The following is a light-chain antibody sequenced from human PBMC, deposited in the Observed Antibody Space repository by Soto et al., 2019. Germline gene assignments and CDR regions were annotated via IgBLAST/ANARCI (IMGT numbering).Light chain of an antibody. J-gene: IGKJ3*01. V-gene: IGKV2-28*01. CDR1: QSLLHSNGYNY. Sequence: DIVMTQSPLSLPVTPREPASISCRSSQSLLHSNGYNYLDWYLQKPGQSPQLLIYLGSNRASGVPDRFSGSGSGTDFTLKISRVEAEDVGVYYCMQAPQTLFTFGPGTKVDIK. CDR3: MQAPQTLFT. CDR2: LGS.